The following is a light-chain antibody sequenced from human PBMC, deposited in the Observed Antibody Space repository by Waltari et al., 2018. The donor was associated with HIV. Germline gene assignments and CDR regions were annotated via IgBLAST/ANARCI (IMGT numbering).Light chain of an antibody. J-gene: IGLJ2*01. CDR2: GNT. V-gene: IGLV1-40*01. Sequence: QSVLTQPPSVSGAPGPRVTLSCTGTTTHIGAGYDVHWYQQLPGPAPKLLVFGNTNRPSGVPDRFSGSKSGTSASLAITGLQAGEEGDYYCQSYDNALSGSLFGGGTKVTVL. CDR1: TTHIGAGYD. CDR3: QSYDNALSGSL.